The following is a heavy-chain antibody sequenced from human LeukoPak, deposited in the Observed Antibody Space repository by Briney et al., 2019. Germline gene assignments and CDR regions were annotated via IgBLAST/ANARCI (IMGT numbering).Heavy chain of an antibody. V-gene: IGHV3-9*01. CDR2: ITSNSGTI. CDR1: GVTFDDYA. D-gene: IGHD1-7*01. Sequence: GRSLRLSRAASGVTFDDYAMHWVRQGPGKGLEWVSDITSNSGTIGYADSVKGRFTISRDNAKNSLYLQMNSLRAEDTALYYCAKDVTGTGAFDIWGQGTMVTVSS. CDR3: AKDVTGTGAFDI. J-gene: IGHJ3*02.